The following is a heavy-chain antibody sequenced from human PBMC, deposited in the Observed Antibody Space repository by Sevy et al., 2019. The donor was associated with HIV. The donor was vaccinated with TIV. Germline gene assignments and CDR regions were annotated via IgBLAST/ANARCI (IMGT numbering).Heavy chain of an antibody. Sequence: GGSLRLSCAVSGFTFNAYDMHWVRQPPGKGLEYMALISYDEGKKYYADSVKGRFTISRDNSENTLYLQMNNLRAEETALYYCAKDLYYDILTGDATDAFDMWGQGTMVTVSS. CDR2: ISYDEGKK. J-gene: IGHJ3*02. CDR3: AKDLYYDILTGDATDAFDM. D-gene: IGHD3-9*01. V-gene: IGHV3-30*18. CDR1: GFTFNAYD.